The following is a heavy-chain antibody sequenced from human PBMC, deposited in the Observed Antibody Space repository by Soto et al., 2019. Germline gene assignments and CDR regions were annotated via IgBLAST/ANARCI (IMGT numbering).Heavy chain of an antibody. CDR2: IWYDGSNK. V-gene: IGHV3-33*01. CDR1: GFTFSSYG. D-gene: IGHD6-19*01. Sequence: GGSMRLSSAASGFTFSSYGMHWVRQAPGKGLEWVAVIWYDGSNKYYADSVKGRFTISRDNSKNTLYLQMNSLRAEDTAVYYCAREGGRRIAVPGYFDYWGQGTLVTVSS. J-gene: IGHJ4*02. CDR3: AREGGRRIAVPGYFDY.